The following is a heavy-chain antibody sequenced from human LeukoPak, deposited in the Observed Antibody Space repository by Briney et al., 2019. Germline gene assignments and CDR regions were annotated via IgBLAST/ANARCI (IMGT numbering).Heavy chain of an antibody. Sequence: GGSLRLSCAASGFIVSTNYMTWVRQAPGKGLEWVSIIYIGGSTEYTDSVKGRFTISRDNAKNTLYLQMNSLRAEDTAVYYCARDRVRGVIIHWGQGTLVTVSA. J-gene: IGHJ4*02. CDR1: GFIVSTNY. D-gene: IGHD3-10*01. CDR3: ARDRVRGVIIH. V-gene: IGHV3-66*01. CDR2: IYIGGST.